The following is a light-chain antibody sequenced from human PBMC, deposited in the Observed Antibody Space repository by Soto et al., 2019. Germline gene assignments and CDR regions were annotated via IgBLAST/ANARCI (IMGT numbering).Light chain of an antibody. CDR2: HAS. Sequence: EIVLTQSPGTLSLSPGDRATLSCRASQSVSSSYLAWYQQQPGQAPRLLIYHASTRATGIPARFSGSGSGTEFTLTISRLEPEDFAVYYCQQYGSSGTVGQGTKVDIK. V-gene: IGKV3-20*01. CDR1: QSVSSSY. J-gene: IGKJ1*01. CDR3: QQYGSSGT.